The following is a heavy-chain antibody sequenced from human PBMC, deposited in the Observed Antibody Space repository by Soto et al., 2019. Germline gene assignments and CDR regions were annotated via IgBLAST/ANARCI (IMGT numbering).Heavy chain of an antibody. J-gene: IGHJ5*02. V-gene: IGHV1-69*13. CDR1: GGTFSSYA. CDR3: ARGNFSSSGYNWFDP. Sequence: ASVKVSCKASGGTFSSYAISWVRQAPGQGLEWMGGIIPIFGTANYAQKFQGRVTITADESTSTAYMELSSLRSEDTAVYYCARGNFSSSGYNWFDPWGQGTLVTVSS. CDR2: IIPIFGTA. D-gene: IGHD6-6*01.